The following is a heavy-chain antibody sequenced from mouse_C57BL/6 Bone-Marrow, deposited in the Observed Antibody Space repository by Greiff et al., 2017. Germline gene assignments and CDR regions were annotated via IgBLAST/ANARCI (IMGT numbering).Heavy chain of an antibody. D-gene: IGHD1-1*01. CDR3: ARAPYYYGSSFYYAMDY. Sequence: QVQLQQPGAELVMPGASVKLSCKASGYTFTSYWMHWVKQRPGQGLEWIGEIYPRSGNTYYNEKFKGKATLTADKSSSTAYMELRSLTSEDSAVYFCARAPYYYGSSFYYAMDYWGQGTSVTVSS. V-gene: IGHV1-55*01. J-gene: IGHJ4*01. CDR1: GYTFTSYW. CDR2: IYPRSGNT.